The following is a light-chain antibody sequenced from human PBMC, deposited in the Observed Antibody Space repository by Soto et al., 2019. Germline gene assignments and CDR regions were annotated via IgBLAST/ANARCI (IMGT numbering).Light chain of an antibody. Sequence: EIVLTQSPGTLSLSPGERATLSCRASQSVSSDYLAWYQQKPGQAPSLLIYGASSRAAGIPDRFSGSGSGTDFNLTISRLEPEDFAVYYCQQYGSSWWTFGQGTKVEIK. V-gene: IGKV3-20*01. J-gene: IGKJ1*01. CDR1: QSVSSDY. CDR2: GAS. CDR3: QQYGSSWWT.